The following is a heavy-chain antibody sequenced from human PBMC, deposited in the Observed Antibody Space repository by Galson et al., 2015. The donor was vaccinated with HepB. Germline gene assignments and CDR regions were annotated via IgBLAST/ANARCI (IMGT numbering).Heavy chain of an antibody. CDR3: TKTRYSSDWYVDY. V-gene: IGHV3-9*01. CDR1: GFTFDDYA. J-gene: IGHJ4*02. Sequence: SLRLSCAASGFTFDDYAMHWVRQAPGKGLEWVSGISWNSGSIGYADSVKGRFTISRDNAKNSLYLQMNSLRAEDTALYYCTKTRYSSDWYVDYWGQGTLVTVSS. D-gene: IGHD6-25*01. CDR2: ISWNSGSI.